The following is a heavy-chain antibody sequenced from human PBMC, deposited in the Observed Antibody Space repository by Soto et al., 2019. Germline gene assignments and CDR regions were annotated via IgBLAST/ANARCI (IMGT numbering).Heavy chain of an antibody. CDR2: IYYSGST. CDR1: GGSISSSNYY. CDR3: ARVGGFGATTIDY. J-gene: IGHJ4*02. D-gene: IGHD3-10*01. Sequence: PWETLSLTCTVSGGSISSSNYYWGWIRQPPGKGLEWIGYIYYSGSTYYNPSLKSRVTISVDTSKNQFSLKLSSVTAADTAVYYCARVGGFGATTIDYWGQGTLVTVSS. V-gene: IGHV4-30-4*08.